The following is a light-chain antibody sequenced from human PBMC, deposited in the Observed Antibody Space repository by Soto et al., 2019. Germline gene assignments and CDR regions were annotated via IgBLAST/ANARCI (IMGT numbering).Light chain of an antibody. Sequence: DIQLTQSPSSLSASVGDRVTITCRASQAISSYLAWYQQKPGKVPELLIYATSTLQSGAPSRFSGSGSGTDVTPTISSLQPEDVATYYCHKYNHAPTFGGGTKVEIK. CDR1: QAISSY. V-gene: IGKV1-27*01. J-gene: IGKJ4*01. CDR2: ATS. CDR3: HKYNHAPT.